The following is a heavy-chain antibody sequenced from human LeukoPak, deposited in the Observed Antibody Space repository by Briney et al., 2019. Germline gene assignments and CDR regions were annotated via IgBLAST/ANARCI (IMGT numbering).Heavy chain of an antibody. J-gene: IGHJ4*02. V-gene: IGHV6-1*01. Sequence: SQTLSLTCAISGDSFSSNSATWHWIRQSTSRGLEWLGRTYYRSKWYKYYAVSVKGRITINPDTSKNQFSLQLNSVTPEDTAVYYCARGSEGVSSGYDIDYWGQGTLVTVSS. CDR1: GDSFSSNSAT. D-gene: IGHD3-22*01. CDR2: TYYRSKWYK. CDR3: ARGSEGVSSGYDIDY.